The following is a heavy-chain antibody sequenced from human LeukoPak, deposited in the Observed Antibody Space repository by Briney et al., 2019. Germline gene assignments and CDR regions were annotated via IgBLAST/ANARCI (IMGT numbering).Heavy chain of an antibody. D-gene: IGHD2-2*01. V-gene: IGHV4-59*12. CDR3: ARGGYCSSTSCPHDAFDI. CDR2: IYYTGTT. CDR1: GGSISGTYY. J-gene: IGHJ3*02. Sequence: SETLSLTCTVSGGSISGTYYWSWIRQPPGKGLEWIGYIYYTGTTDSNPSLKSRVTISVDTSKNQFSLKLSSVTAADTAVYYCARGGYCSSTSCPHDAFDIWGQGTMVTVSS.